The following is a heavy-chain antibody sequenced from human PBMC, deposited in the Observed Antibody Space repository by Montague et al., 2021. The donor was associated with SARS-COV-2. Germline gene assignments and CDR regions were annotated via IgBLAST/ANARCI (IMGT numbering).Heavy chain of an antibody. J-gene: IGHJ3*02. CDR3: ARAYSGSYNDAFDI. V-gene: IGHV3-30*04. D-gene: IGHD1-26*01. Sequence: SLRLSCAASGFTFSSYAMHWVRQAPGKGLEWVSVISDNGSNKYYADSVKGRFTISRDNSKNTLYLQMNSLRAEDTAVYYCARAYSGSYNDAFDIWGQGTMVTVSS. CDR1: GFTFSSYA. CDR2: ISDNGSNK.